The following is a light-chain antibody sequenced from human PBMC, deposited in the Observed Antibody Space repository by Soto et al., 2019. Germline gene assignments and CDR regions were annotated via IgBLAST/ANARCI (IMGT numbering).Light chain of an antibody. CDR3: QKYHEWPPLT. CDR1: QYISSN. J-gene: IGKJ4*01. V-gene: IGKV3D-15*01. CDR2: DAT. Sequence: DIVMTQSPATLSESPGERVTLSCRASQYISSNLAWYQQKPGQPPRLLIYDATSRATGIPSRFSGSGSVKDFTLTIISLQSEDFAVYFWQKYHEWPPLTFDGGTKVEIK.